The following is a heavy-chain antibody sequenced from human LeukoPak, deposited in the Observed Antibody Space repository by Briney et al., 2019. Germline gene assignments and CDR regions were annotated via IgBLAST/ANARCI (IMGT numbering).Heavy chain of an antibody. Sequence: QPGGSLRLSCAASGFTFSSYSMNWVRQAPGKGLEWVSCISSSSSTIYYADSVKGRFTISRDNAKNSLYLQMNSLRAEDTAVYYCAREDLQQLVRPSFDYWGQGTLVTVSS. J-gene: IGHJ4*02. D-gene: IGHD6-13*01. CDR2: ISSSSSTI. V-gene: IGHV3-48*01. CDR1: GFTFSSYS. CDR3: AREDLQQLVRPSFDY.